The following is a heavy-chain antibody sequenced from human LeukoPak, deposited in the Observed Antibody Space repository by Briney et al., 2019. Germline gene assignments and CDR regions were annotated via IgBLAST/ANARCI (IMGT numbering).Heavy chain of an antibody. V-gene: IGHV4-59*08. J-gene: IGHJ6*03. CDR3: ARHYLGWGSFRPQPLRYYYMDV. D-gene: IGHD1-14*01. CDR1: GGSISSYY. Sequence: PSETLSLPCTVSGGSISSYYWSWIRQPPGKGLEWIGYIYYSGSTNYNPSLKGRVTISVDTSKNQFSLKLSSVTAADTAVYYCARHYLGWGSFRPQPLRYYYMDVWGKGTTVTISS. CDR2: IYYSGST.